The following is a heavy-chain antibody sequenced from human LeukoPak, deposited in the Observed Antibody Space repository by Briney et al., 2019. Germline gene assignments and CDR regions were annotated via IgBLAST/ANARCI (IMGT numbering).Heavy chain of an antibody. D-gene: IGHD3-16*01. CDR3: ARVALGTYGYDY. CDR1: GFTFSGNW. V-gene: IGHV3-7*01. CDR2: IKQDGTEK. Sequence: GGSLRLSCEASGFTFSGNWMSWVRQVPGKGLEWVANIKQDGTEKYYVDSVKGRFTISRDNGKKSLYLQMNSLRVEDTAVYYCARVALGTYGYDYWGQGTLVTVSS. J-gene: IGHJ4*02.